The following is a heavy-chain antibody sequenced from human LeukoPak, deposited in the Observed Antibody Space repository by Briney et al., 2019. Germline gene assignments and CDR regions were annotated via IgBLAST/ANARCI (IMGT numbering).Heavy chain of an antibody. Sequence: PSETLSLTCTVASGSISGYFWSWIRQPPGKGLEWIGYIYYSGTTYYHPSLKSRVTMSVDTSKNQFSLKLNPVTAADTAIYYCARHYYGGSGAFDIWGQGTMVTVSS. CDR2: IYYSGTT. D-gene: IGHD4-23*01. J-gene: IGHJ3*02. CDR3: ARHYYGGSGAFDI. V-gene: IGHV4-59*08. CDR1: SGSISGYF.